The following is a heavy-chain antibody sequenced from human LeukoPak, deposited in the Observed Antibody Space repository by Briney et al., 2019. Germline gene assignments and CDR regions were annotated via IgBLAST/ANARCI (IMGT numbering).Heavy chain of an antibody. CDR3: AKDWGYTTMVSYYFDY. CDR2: IWYDGNNK. V-gene: IGHV3-33*06. Sequence: GGSLRLSCAASGFTFSGYGMHWVRQAPDKGLEWVAVIWYDGNNKYYAESVKGRFTISRDNSKNTLYLQMNSLKAEDTAVYYCAKDWGYTTMVSYYFDYWGQGALVTVSS. D-gene: IGHD5-18*01. CDR1: GFTFSGYG. J-gene: IGHJ4*02.